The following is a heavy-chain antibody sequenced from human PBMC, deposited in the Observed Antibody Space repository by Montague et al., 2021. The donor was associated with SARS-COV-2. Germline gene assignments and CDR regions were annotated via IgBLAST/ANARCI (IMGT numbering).Heavy chain of an antibody. Sequence: SETLSLTCTVSGASVSSTNWWSWVRQPPGKGLEWVGEISHRGTANYSPSLRSRATMSVDESGDQFFLKLSSVTAADTAVYYCARYRRDGSYFLDYWGQGTLVTVSS. D-gene: IGHD5-24*01. V-gene: IGHV4-4*02. CDR1: GASVSSTNW. CDR2: ISHRGTA. J-gene: IGHJ4*02. CDR3: ARYRRDGSYFLDY.